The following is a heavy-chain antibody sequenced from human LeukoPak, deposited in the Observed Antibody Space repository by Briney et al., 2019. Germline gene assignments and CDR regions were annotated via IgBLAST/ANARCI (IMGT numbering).Heavy chain of an antibody. CDR3: ARFSSIAAAFDY. CDR1: GNSISSGDNY. CDR2: IYTSGST. D-gene: IGHD6-13*01. J-gene: IGHJ4*02. Sequence: DPSETLSLTCTVSGNSISSGDNYWSWIRQPAGKGLEWIGRIYTSGSTNYNPSLKSRVTMSVDTSRNQFSLKLSSVTAADTAVYYCARFSSIAAAFDYWGQGTLVTVSS. V-gene: IGHV4-61*02.